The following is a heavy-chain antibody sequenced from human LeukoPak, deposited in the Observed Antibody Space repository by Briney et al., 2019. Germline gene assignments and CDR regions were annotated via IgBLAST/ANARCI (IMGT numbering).Heavy chain of an antibody. CDR3: ARVCSGGSCPASY. CDR2: INPNSGGT. V-gene: IGHV1-2*02. D-gene: IGHD2-15*01. J-gene: IGHJ4*02. CDR1: GYTFTDYY. Sequence: ASVKVSCKASGYTFTDYYIHWVRQAPGQGLEWMGWINPNSGGTDYAQKFQGRVTMTRDTSISTAYMELSRLRSGDTAVYYCARVCSGGSCPASYWGQGTLVTVSS.